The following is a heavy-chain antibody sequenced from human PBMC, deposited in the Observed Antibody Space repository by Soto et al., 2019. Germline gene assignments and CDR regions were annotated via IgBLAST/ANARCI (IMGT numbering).Heavy chain of an antibody. V-gene: IGHV3-7*05. CDR2: IKQDGSEK. J-gene: IGHJ4*02. CDR3: ARDFGGYSSSIFDY. D-gene: IGHD6-6*01. CDR1: GFTVSIDW. Sequence: HPGGSMRLASASSGFTVSIDWMSGVRQNTGKGLEWVANIKQDGSEKYYVDSVKGRFTISRDNAKNSLYLQMNSLRAEDTAVYYCARDFGGYSSSIFDYWGQGTLVTVSS.